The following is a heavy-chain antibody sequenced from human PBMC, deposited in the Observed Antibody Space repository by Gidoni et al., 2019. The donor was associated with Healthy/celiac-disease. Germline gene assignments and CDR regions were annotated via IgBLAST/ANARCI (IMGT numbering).Heavy chain of an antibody. J-gene: IGHJ3*02. CDR3: ARGGYYYGSSGPVDAFDI. Sequence: AEVKKPGASVKVSCKASGYTFTSYYMHWVRQAPGQGLEWMGIINPSGGSTSYAQKFQGRVTMTRDTSTSTVYMELSSLRSEDTAVYYCARGGYYYGSSGPVDAFDIWGQGTMVTVSS. CDR1: GYTFTSYY. D-gene: IGHD3-22*01. V-gene: IGHV1-46*01. CDR2: INPSGGST.